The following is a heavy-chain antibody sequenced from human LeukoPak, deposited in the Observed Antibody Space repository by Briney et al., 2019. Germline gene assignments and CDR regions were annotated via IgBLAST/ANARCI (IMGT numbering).Heavy chain of an antibody. D-gene: IGHD1-20*01. CDR3: ARAEKGGNCNLYY. J-gene: IGHJ4*01. CDR1: GDSISNYY. CDR2: MYNRGST. V-gene: IGHV4-59*01. Sequence: PSETLSLTCTVSGDSISNYYWSWIRQSPGKELEWIGYMYNRGSTIYNPSLKSRVTISTDTSKNQFSLRLTSVTAADTAVYYCARAEKGGNCNLYYWGQGNPVTGSS.